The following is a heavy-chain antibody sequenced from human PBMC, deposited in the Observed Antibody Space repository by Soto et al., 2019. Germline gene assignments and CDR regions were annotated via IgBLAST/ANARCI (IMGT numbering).Heavy chain of an antibody. CDR3: AARVYCRGGRCYSRGMDV. Sequence: GESLKISCKGSGYSFTSYWIGWVRQMPGKGLEWMGIIYPDDSDTRYSPSFQGQVTISADKSISTAYLQWNSLKASDTAMYYCAARVYCRGGRCYSRGMDVWGQGTTVTVSS. D-gene: IGHD2-15*01. CDR1: GYSFTSYW. V-gene: IGHV5-51*01. J-gene: IGHJ6*02. CDR2: IYPDDSDT.